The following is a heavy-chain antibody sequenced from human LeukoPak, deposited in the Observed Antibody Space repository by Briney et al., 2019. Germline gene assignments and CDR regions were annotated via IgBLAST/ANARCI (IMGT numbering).Heavy chain of an antibody. CDR3: ARDRQWLQTHYFDY. J-gene: IGHJ4*02. Sequence: GGSLRLSCAASGFTFRNYGMHWVRQAPGKGLEGVAVIWYDGSNKYYADSVRGRFTVSRDNAKNTLYLQMNSLKAEDTAVYYCARDRQWLQTHYFDYWGQGTLISVSP. D-gene: IGHD5-12*01. CDR2: IWYDGSNK. CDR1: GFTFRNYG. V-gene: IGHV3-33*01.